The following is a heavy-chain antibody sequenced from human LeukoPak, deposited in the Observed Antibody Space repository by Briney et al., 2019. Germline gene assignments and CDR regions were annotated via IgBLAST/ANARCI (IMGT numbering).Heavy chain of an antibody. Sequence: SENLSLTCTVSGGALSSGGYYWTWIRQPPEKGLEWIGNIYHSGTPYYNPSLKSRVTLSVDRSKNQFSLKMTSVTAADTAAYYCARDNIPVAGTGLSGFDPWGQGTLVTVSS. J-gene: IGHJ5*02. D-gene: IGHD6-13*01. CDR1: GGALSSGGYY. V-gene: IGHV4-30-2*01. CDR3: ARDNIPVAGTGLSGFDP. CDR2: IYHSGTP.